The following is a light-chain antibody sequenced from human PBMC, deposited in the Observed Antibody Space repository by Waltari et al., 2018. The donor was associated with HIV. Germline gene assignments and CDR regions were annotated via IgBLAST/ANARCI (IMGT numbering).Light chain of an antibody. Sequence: EIVLTQSPATLSLSPGERATLTCGASQSVSHSYLALYQQKPGLAPRLLIYDASTRATGIPDRFSGSGSGTDFSRTISRLEPEDFAVYYCQQYGSSTSYTFGQGTKLEIK. CDR1: QSVSHSY. CDR3: QQYGSSTSYT. CDR2: DAS. V-gene: IGKV3D-20*01. J-gene: IGKJ2*01.